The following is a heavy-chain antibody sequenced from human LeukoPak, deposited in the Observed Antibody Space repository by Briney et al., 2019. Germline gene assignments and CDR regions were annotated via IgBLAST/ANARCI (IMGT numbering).Heavy chain of an antibody. J-gene: IGHJ5*02. CDR3: ARALTAAGINSMWFDP. CDR2: ISYDGSNK. CDR1: GFTFSSYG. Sequence: GGSLRLSCAASGFTFSSYGMHWVRQAPGKGLEWVAVISYDGSNKYYADSVKGRFTISRDNSKNTLYLQMNSLRAEDTAVYYCARALTAAGINSMWFDPWGQGTLVTVSS. D-gene: IGHD6-13*01. V-gene: IGHV3-30*03.